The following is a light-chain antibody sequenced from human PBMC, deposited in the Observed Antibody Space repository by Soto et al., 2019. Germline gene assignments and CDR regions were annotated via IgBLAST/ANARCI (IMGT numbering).Light chain of an antibody. CDR2: EVS. J-gene: IGLJ3*02. CDR3: SSYTIRSSWV. CDR1: SSDVGGYNY. V-gene: IGLV2-14*01. Sequence: QSALTQPASVSGSPGQSITISCTGTSSDVGGYNYVSWYQQHPGKAPKLMIYEVSNRPSGVSNLFSGSKSGNTASLTISGLQAEDEADYYCSSYTIRSSWVFGGGTKLTVL.